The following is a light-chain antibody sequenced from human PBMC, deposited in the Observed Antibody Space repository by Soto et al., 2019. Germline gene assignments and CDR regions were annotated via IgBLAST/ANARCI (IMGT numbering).Light chain of an antibody. CDR1: QSVSSN. CDR3: QQYGSSPRT. V-gene: IGKV3-15*01. J-gene: IGKJ1*01. CDR2: GAS. Sequence: EIVMTQSPATLSVSPGERATLSCRASQSVSSNLAWYQQKPGQAPRLLIYGASTRATGIPARFSGSGSGTDFTLTISRLEPEDFAVYYCQQYGSSPRTFGQGTNVDIK.